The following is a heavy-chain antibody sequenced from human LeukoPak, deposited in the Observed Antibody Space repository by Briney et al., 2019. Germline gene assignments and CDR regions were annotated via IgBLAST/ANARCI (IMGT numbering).Heavy chain of an antibody. CDR2: IDWNSGAI. Sequence: GRSLRLSCAASGFTFDDYGIHWVRQAPGKGLEWVSGIDWNSGAIGYADSVKGRFTISGDRAKNSLYLQMNSLRVEDTAVYYCARDYKYAFDNWGQGTLVTVSS. CDR3: ARDYKYAFDN. CDR1: GFTFDDYG. V-gene: IGHV3-9*01. J-gene: IGHJ4*02. D-gene: IGHD5-24*01.